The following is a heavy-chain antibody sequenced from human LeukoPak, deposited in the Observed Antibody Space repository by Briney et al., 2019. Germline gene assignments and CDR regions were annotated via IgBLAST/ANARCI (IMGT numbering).Heavy chain of an antibody. D-gene: IGHD1-26*01. Sequence: GGSLRLSCAASGFTFDDYTMHWVRQAPGKGLEWVSLISWDGGSTYYADSAKGRFTISRDNSKNSLYLQMNSLRTEDTALYYCAKDYGGWALDYWGQGTLVTVSS. CDR1: GFTFDDYT. J-gene: IGHJ4*02. CDR3: AKDYGGWALDY. V-gene: IGHV3-43*01. CDR2: ISWDGGST.